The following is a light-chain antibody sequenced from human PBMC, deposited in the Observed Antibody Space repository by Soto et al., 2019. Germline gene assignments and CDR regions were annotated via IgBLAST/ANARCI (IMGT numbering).Light chain of an antibody. CDR3: QQYNSYPWT. Sequence: DIQMTQSPSTLSASVGDRVTITCRASQSISSWLAWYQQKPGKAPKLLIYDVSSLESGVPSRFSGSGSGIEFTLTISSLQPDDFATYYCQQYNSYPWTFGQGTKVEIK. CDR2: DVS. J-gene: IGKJ1*01. CDR1: QSISSW. V-gene: IGKV1-5*01.